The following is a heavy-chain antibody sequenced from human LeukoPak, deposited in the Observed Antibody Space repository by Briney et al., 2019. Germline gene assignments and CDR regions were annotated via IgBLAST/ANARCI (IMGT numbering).Heavy chain of an antibody. CDR3: ARHWTYYDYVWGSYRPYYFDY. CDR1: GGSISSSNW. D-gene: IGHD3-16*02. J-gene: IGHJ4*02. Sequence: PSGTLSLTCAVSGGSISSSNWWSWVRQPPGKGLEWIGEIYHSGSTNYNPSLKSRVTISVDTSKNQFSLKLSSVTAADTAVYYCARHWTYYDYVWGSYRPYYFDYWGQGTLVTVSS. CDR2: IYHSGST. V-gene: IGHV4-4*02.